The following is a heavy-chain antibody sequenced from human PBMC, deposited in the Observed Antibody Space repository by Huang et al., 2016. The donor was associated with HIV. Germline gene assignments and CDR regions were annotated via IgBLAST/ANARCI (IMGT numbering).Heavy chain of an antibody. D-gene: IGHD3-16*01. CDR1: GGSFSGYS. J-gene: IGHJ5*02. V-gene: IGHV4-34*01. Sequence: QVQLQQWGAGLLKPSETLSLTCAVYGGSFSGYSWNWIRQSPGKGLEWIGQINHSGSTDYNPSHKSRVTISIDTSKNQCSLKLYSVTAADTAIYYCAREVMISFGGPFDPWGHGNLVTVSS. CDR2: INHSGST. CDR3: AREVMISFGGPFDP.